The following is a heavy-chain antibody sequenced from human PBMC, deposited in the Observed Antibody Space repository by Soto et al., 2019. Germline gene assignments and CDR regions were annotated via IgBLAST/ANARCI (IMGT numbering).Heavy chain of an antibody. CDR1: GYTFTSYG. CDR2: ISAYNGNT. V-gene: IGHV1-18*01. Sequence: QVQLVQSGAEVKKPWASVKVSCKASGYTFTSYGISWVRQAPGQGLEWMGWISAYNGNTNYAQKLQGRVTMTTDTSTSTAYMELRSLRSDDTAVYYCARTDYYGSGSHSGYFDYWGQGTLVTVSS. J-gene: IGHJ4*02. CDR3: ARTDYYGSGSHSGYFDY. D-gene: IGHD3-10*01.